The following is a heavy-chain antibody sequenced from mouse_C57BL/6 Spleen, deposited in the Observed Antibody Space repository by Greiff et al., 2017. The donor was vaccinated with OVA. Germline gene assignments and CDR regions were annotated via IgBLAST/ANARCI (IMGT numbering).Heavy chain of an antibody. CDR2: IYPGDGDT. D-gene: IGHD3-2*02. J-gene: IGHJ4*01. V-gene: IGHV1-82*01. Sequence: VKLQESGPELVKPGASVKISCKASGYAFSSSWMNWVKQRPGKGLEWIGRIYPGDGDTNYNGKFKGKATLTADKSSSTAYMQLSSLTSEDSADYFCARDSSGSRAMDYWGQGTSVTVSS. CDR3: ARDSSGSRAMDY. CDR1: GYAFSSSW.